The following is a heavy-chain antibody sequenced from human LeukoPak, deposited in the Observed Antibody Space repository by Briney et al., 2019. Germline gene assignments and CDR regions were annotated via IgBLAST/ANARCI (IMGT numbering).Heavy chain of an antibody. CDR2: IYSGGST. J-gene: IGHJ4*02. CDR1: GFTVSSNY. Sequence: GGSLRLSCAASGFTVSSNYMSWVRQAPGKGLEWVSVIYSGGSTYYADSVKGRFTISRDNSKNTLYPQMNSLRAEDTAVYYCARVGYYYDSSGYYYRVFDYWGQGTLVTVSS. D-gene: IGHD3-22*01. V-gene: IGHV3-53*01. CDR3: ARVGYYYDSSGYYYRVFDY.